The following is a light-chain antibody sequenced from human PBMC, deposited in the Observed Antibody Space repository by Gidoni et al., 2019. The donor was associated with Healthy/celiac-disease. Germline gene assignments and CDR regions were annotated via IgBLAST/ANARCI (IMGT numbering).Light chain of an antibody. CDR3: QQYNSYSPLT. V-gene: IGKV1-5*03. CDR2: KAS. Sequence: DIQMTQSPSTLSASVGDRVTITCRASQRSSSWLAWYQQKPGKAPKLLIYKASSLESGVPSRFSCSGSGTEFTLTISSLQPDDFATYYCQQYNSYSPLTFGGGTKVEIK. CDR1: QRSSSW. J-gene: IGKJ4*01.